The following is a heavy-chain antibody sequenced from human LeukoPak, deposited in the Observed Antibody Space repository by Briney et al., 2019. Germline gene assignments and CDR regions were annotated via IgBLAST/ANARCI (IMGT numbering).Heavy chain of an antibody. CDR3: AREGPYYYASSGYYP. CDR2: IYYSGST. CDR1: GGSISSYY. Sequence: SETLSLTCTVSGGSISSYYWSWIRQPPGKGLEWIGYIYYSGSTNYNPSLKSRVTISVDTSKNQFSLKLSSVTAADTAVYYCAREGPYYYASSGYYPWGQGTLVTVSS. V-gene: IGHV4-59*01. D-gene: IGHD3-22*01. J-gene: IGHJ5*02.